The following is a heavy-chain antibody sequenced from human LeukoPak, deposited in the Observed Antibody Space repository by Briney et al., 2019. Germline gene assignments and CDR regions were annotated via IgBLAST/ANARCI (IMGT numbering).Heavy chain of an antibody. J-gene: IGHJ4*02. Sequence: PSETLSLTCAVYGGSFSVYYWSWIRQPPGKGLEWIGEINHSGSTNYNPSLKSRVTISVDTSKNQFSLKLSSVTAADTAVYYCARGQGGLYCSSTSCRFDYWGQGTLVTVSS. CDR1: GGSFSVYY. CDR2: INHSGST. V-gene: IGHV4-34*01. D-gene: IGHD2-2*01. CDR3: ARGQGGLYCSSTSCRFDY.